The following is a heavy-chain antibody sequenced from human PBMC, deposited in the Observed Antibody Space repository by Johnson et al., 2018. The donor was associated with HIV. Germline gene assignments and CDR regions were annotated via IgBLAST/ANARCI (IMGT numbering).Heavy chain of an antibody. CDR1: GFTFSDYY. D-gene: IGHD2-21*02. V-gene: IGHV3-11*04. CDR3: ASKIVVVTADDALDM. Sequence: QVQLVESGGGLVKPGGSLRLSCAASGFTFSDYYMSWIRQAPGTGLEWVPYISSSGSTIYYADPVTGRLPISRDNAQNSLYLQMNSLRAEDTAVYYCASKIVVVTADDALDMWGQGTMVTVSS. CDR2: ISSSGSTI. J-gene: IGHJ3*02.